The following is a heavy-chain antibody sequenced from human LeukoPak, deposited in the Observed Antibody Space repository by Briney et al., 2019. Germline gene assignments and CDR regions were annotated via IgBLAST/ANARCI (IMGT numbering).Heavy chain of an antibody. V-gene: IGHV3-30*02. Sequence: GGSLRLSCAASGFTFSSYGMHWVRQAPGKGLEWVAFIRYDGRNKYYADSVKGRFTISRDNSKNTLYLQMNSLRAEDTAVYYCARDPSNLAFDIWGQGTMVTVSS. CDR3: ARDPSNLAFDI. D-gene: IGHD1-14*01. CDR2: IRYDGRNK. CDR1: GFTFSSYG. J-gene: IGHJ3*02.